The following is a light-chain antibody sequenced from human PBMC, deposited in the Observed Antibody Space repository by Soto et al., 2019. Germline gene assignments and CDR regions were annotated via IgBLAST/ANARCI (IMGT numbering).Light chain of an antibody. CDR2: GNS. J-gene: IGLJ1*01. CDR3: QSYDSSLSGYV. CDR1: SSNIGAGYD. V-gene: IGLV1-40*01. Sequence: QPVLTQPPSVSGAPGQRVTISCTGSSSNIGAGYDVHWYQQLPGTAPKLLIYGNSNRPSGVPDRFSGSKSGTSASLAITGLQAKDEADYYCQSYDSSLSGYVFGTGTKVTVL.